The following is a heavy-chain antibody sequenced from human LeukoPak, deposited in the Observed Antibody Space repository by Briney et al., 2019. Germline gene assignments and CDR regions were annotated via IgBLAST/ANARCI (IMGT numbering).Heavy chain of an antibody. D-gene: IGHD5-12*01. CDR3: ARVGYSGYVFAFDI. Sequence: PSETLSLTCTVSGGSISSSSYYWGWIRQPPGKGLEWIGNIYHSGSTYYNPSLKSRVTISMDTSKNQFSLKLSSVTAADTAVYYCARVGYSGYVFAFDIWGQGTMVTVSS. CDR1: GGSISSSSYY. CDR2: IYHSGST. J-gene: IGHJ3*02. V-gene: IGHV4-39*07.